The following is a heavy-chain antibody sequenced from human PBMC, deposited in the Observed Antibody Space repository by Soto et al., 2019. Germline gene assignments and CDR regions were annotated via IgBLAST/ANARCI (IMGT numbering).Heavy chain of an antibody. D-gene: IGHD2-15*01. V-gene: IGHV1-18*01. CDR1: GGTCSSYT. J-gene: IGHJ5*02. CDR3: ASGFRVDATRWWFDP. Sequence: ASVKVSCKASGGTCSSYTISWVRQAPGQGLEWMGWISTYNGNTNYAQKLQGRVTMTTDTSTSTAYMELRSLRSDDTAVYYCASGFRVDATRWWFDPCGQGYLVTVSA. CDR2: ISTYNGNT.